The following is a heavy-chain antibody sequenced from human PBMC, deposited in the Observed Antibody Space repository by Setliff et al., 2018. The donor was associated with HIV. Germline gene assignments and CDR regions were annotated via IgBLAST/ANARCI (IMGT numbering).Heavy chain of an antibody. CDR3: ARVNYYDSSGLAIAFDI. V-gene: IGHV3-20*01. CDR2: INWNGGST. Sequence: GGSLSLSCAASGFTFVDYGMSWVRQAPGKGLEWVSWINWNGGSTGYADAVKGRFTISRDNAKNSLYLQRNSLSGEDTALYHCARVNYYDSSGLAIAFDIWGQCTMVTVSS. D-gene: IGHD3-22*01. J-gene: IGHJ3*02. CDR1: GFTFVDYG.